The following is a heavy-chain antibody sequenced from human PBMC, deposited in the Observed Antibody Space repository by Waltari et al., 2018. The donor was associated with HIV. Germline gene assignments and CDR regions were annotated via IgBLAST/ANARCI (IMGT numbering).Heavy chain of an antibody. V-gene: IGHV1-2*06. CDR2: INPNSGGT. D-gene: IGHD2-2*02. CDR1: GYTFTGYY. CDR3: ARGDYCSSTSCYINGMDV. Sequence: QVQLVQSGAEVKKPGASVKVSCKASGYTFTGYYMHWVRQAPGQGLDWRVRINPNSGGTNYGPKFQGRVTMTRDTSISTAYMGLSRLGSDDTAVYYCARGDYCSSTSCYINGMDVWGQGTTVTVSS. J-gene: IGHJ6*02.